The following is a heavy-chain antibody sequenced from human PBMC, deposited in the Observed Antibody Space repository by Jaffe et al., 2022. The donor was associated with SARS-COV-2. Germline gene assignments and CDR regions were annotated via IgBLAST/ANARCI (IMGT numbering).Heavy chain of an antibody. CDR2: ISPSGLTK. V-gene: IGHV1-46*01. CDR3: ARDRRDGRALSFTDAFDI. D-gene: IGHD2-8*01. Sequence: QVQLVQSGAEVKRPGASVRLSCRASGYSFSNYYMHWVRQAPGQGLEWMGTISPSGLTKNYGQNFQGRLTMTRDTSTTTLYMELDSLKSEDTAVYYCARDRRDGRALSFTDAFDIWGQGTVVTVSS. CDR1: GYSFSNYY. J-gene: IGHJ3*02.